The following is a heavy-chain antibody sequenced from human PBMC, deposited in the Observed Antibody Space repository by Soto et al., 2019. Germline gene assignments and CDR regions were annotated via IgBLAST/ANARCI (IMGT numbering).Heavy chain of an antibody. V-gene: IGHV1-46*01. CDR1: GYTFSSYY. Sequence: QVQLVQSGAEVTKPGASVKVSCKASGYTFSSYYMHWVRQPPAQGLEWMGIINPCGGSTSYAQKFQGRVTMTRDTSTSTVYMELSSLRSEDSAVYYCAMILYYSHASDIWGQGTMVTVSS. CDR2: INPCGGST. J-gene: IGHJ3*02. CDR3: AMILYYSHASDI. D-gene: IGHD3-22*01.